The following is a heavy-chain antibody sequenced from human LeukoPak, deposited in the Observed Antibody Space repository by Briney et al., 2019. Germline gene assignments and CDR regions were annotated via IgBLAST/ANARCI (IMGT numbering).Heavy chain of an antibody. Sequence: GGSMRLSCAASGFTVSSSYMNWVRQAPGKGLEWVSLIYSGGGTYYADSVKGRFTISRDNSKNTLYLQMNSLRAEDTAVYYCARNYYDSSAYYYFDYWGQGTLVTVSS. D-gene: IGHD3-22*01. CDR3: ARNYYDSSAYYYFDY. V-gene: IGHV3-66*01. CDR1: GFTVSSSY. CDR2: IYSGGGT. J-gene: IGHJ4*02.